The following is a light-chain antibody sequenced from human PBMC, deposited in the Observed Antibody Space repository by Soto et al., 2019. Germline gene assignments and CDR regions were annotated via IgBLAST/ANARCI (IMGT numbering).Light chain of an antibody. J-gene: IGLJ2*01. V-gene: IGLV2-18*02. Sequence: QAVLTQPPSVSGSPGQSVTISCIGTSSDIGTYDRVSWYQAPPGTAPKLIIYEVHNRPSGVPDRVSGSKSGNTASLTISGLQAEDEADYYCSSYAISTTLLFGGGTKLTVL. CDR3: SSYAISTTLL. CDR2: EVH. CDR1: SSDIGTYDR.